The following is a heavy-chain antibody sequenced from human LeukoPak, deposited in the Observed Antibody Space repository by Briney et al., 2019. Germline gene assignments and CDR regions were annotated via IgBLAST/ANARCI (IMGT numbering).Heavy chain of an antibody. D-gene: IGHD1-26*01. CDR2: IYYSGST. CDR3: ARGQSYSGSYVNWFDP. CDR1: GGSISSYY. J-gene: IGHJ5*02. V-gene: IGHV4-59*01. Sequence: SETLSLTCTVSGGSISSYYRSWIRQPPGKGLEWIGYIYYSGSTNYNPSLKSRVTISVDTSKNQFSLKLSSVTAADTAVYYCARGQSYSGSYVNWFDPWGQGTLVTVSS.